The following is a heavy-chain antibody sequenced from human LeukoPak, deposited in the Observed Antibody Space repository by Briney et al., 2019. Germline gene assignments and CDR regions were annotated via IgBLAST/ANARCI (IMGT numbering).Heavy chain of an antibody. CDR3: ARDQVPAAIRGFDP. V-gene: IGHV4-61*08. J-gene: IGHJ5*02. CDR2: IYYSGST. D-gene: IGHD2-2*01. CDR1: GGSISSGDYY. Sequence: SETLSLTCTVSGGSISSGDYYWGWIRQPPGKGLEWIGYIYYSGSTNYNPSLKSRVTISVDTSKNQFSLKLSSVTAADTAVYYCARDQVPAAIRGFDPWGQGTLVTVSS.